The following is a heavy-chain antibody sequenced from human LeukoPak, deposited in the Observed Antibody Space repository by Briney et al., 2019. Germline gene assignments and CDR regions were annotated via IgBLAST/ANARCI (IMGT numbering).Heavy chain of an antibody. D-gene: IGHD1-1*01. Sequence: ASVKVSCKASGYTFTNYYIHWVRQAPGQGLEWMGWISAYNGNTNYAQKLQGRVTMTTDTSTSTAYMELRSLRSDDTAVYYCARKNWNPEAFDIWGQGTMVTVSS. CDR3: ARKNWNPEAFDI. V-gene: IGHV1-18*04. CDR1: GYTFTNYY. J-gene: IGHJ3*02. CDR2: ISAYNGNT.